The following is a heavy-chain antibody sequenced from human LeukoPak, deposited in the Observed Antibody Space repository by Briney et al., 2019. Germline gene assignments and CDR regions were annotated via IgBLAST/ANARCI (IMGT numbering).Heavy chain of an antibody. CDR3: ARPINDSSGYYIPIDY. CDR2: ISFDGNNK. D-gene: IGHD3-22*01. V-gene: IGHV3-30-3*01. J-gene: IGHJ4*02. CDR1: GFTFSSYV. Sequence: GRSLRLSCAASGFTFSSYVMHWVRQAPGKGLEWVAVISFDGNNKYYADSVKGRFIISRDNTKNKMYLQMNSLRAEDTAVYYCARPINDSSGYYIPIDYWGQGTLITVSS.